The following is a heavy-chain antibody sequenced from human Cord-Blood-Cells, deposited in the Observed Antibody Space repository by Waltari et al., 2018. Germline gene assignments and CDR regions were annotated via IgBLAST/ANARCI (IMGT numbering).Heavy chain of an antibody. V-gene: IGHV1-18*01. CDR2: ISHYNGNT. D-gene: IGHD6-19*01. CDR1: GYTFTSCG. CDR3: ARDNHLGEQLYSSGPYYGMDV. J-gene: IGHJ6*02. Sequence: QVQLVQSGAEVKKPGASVKVSCKASGYTFTSCGISWVRQAPGQGLEWMGWISHYNGNTNYAQRHQGRVTMNTDTYKSTAYMELRCRGADDTAVYCCARDNHLGEQLYSSGPYYGMDVWGQGTTVTVSS.